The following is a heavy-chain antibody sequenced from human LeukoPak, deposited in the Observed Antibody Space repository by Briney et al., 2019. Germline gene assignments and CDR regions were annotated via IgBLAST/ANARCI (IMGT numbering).Heavy chain of an antibody. Sequence: GASVKVSCKASGYIFTSYGISWVRQAPGQGLEWMGWSSGYNGDTNYAQNFQGRVTMTTDTSTNTAYMEQRSLRFDDTAVYYCARDWQNWFDPWGQGTLVTVSS. J-gene: IGHJ5*02. V-gene: IGHV1-18*01. CDR1: GYIFTSYG. CDR3: ARDWQNWFDP. CDR2: SSGYNGDT.